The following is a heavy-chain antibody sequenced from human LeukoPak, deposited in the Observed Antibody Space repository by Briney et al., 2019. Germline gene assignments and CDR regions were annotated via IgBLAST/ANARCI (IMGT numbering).Heavy chain of an antibody. J-gene: IGHJ1*01. CDR3: ASGYGYEH. CDR2: IRVKAFGRTT. V-gene: IGHV3-49*04. CDR1: GITLGDYA. D-gene: IGHD5-18*01. Sequence: GGSLRLSCSASGITLGDYAVSWVRQAPGKGLEWVSFIRVKAFGRTTEYAASVRGRFTISRDDSNTIAYLQMNSLKTDDTAVYCCASGYGYEHWGQGTLVTVSS.